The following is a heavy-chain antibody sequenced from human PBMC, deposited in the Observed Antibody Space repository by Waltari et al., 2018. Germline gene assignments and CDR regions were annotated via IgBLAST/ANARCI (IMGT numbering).Heavy chain of an antibody. CDR2: IYYSGTT. CDR3: AIWNRYGGY. D-gene: IGHD3-10*01. J-gene: IGHJ4*02. V-gene: IGHV4-31*03. Sequence: QLYLQESGPGLAKPSQTLSITCTVSVGHISSGGYYWSWIRQHPGKGLEWIGYIYYSGTTYYNPSLKSRVTISVDTSKNQFSRKLSSVTAADTAVYYCAIWNRYGGYWGQGTLVTVSS. CDR1: VGHISSGGYY.